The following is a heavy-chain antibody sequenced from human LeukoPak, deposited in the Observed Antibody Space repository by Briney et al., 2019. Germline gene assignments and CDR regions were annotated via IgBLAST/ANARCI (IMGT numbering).Heavy chain of an antibody. CDR3: ASTYCTNGVCYTGHYYYYYGMDV. J-gene: IGHJ6*02. CDR1: GGTFSSYA. V-gene: IGHV1-69*13. D-gene: IGHD2-8*01. CDR2: IIPLFGTA. Sequence: ASVKVSCKASGGTFSSYAISWVRQAPGQGLEWMGGIIPLFGTANYAQKFKGRVTITADESTSAAYMELSSLKSEDTAVYYCASTYCTNGVCYTGHYYYYYGMDVWGQGTTVTVSS.